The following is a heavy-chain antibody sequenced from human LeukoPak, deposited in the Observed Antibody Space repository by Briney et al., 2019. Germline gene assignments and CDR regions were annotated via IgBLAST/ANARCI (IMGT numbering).Heavy chain of an antibody. Sequence: SETLSLTYTVSGGSISSYYWSWIRQPAGKGLEWIGRIYTSGSTNYNPSLKSRVTMSVDTSKKQFSLKLSSVTAADTAVYYCARESPLARPYYYCYMDVWRKGTTVSVSS. CDR1: GGSISSYY. J-gene: IGHJ6*03. CDR3: ARESPLARPYYYCYMDV. CDR2: IYTSGST. V-gene: IGHV4-4*07. D-gene: IGHD6-13*01.